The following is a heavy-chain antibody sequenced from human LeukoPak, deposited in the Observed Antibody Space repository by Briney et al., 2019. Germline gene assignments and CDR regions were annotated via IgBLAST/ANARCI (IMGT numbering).Heavy chain of an antibody. J-gene: IGHJ4*02. D-gene: IGHD4-11*01. CDR1: GGTFSSYA. CDR2: IIPIFGTA. V-gene: IGHV1-69*01. CDR3: ARTSTVTTWIDY. Sequence: SVKVSCKASGGTFSSYAISWVRQAPGQGLEWMGGIIPIFGTANYAQKFQGRVTITADESTSTAYMELSSLRSEDTAVYYCARTSTVTTWIDYWGQGTLVTVSS.